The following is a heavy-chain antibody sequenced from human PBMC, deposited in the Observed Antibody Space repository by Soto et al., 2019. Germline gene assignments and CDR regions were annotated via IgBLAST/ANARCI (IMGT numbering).Heavy chain of an antibody. CDR3: ARDDEDGSYCDLGY. D-gene: IGHD3-10*01. J-gene: IGHJ4*02. Sequence: GGSLRLSCAASGFTFNNYILHWVRQTPGKGLEWVAMILHDGNNKYYADSVKGRFTISRDNSKSTLYLQMNSLTTEDTAIYYCARDDEDGSYCDLGYWGQGTLVTSPQ. CDR2: ILHDGNNK. CDR1: GFTFNNYI. V-gene: IGHV3-30-3*01.